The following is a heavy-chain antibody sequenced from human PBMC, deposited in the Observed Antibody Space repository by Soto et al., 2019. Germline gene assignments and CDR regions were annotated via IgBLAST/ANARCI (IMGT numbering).Heavy chain of an antibody. CDR3: AREAASGLCQN. D-gene: IGHD6-19*01. CDR1: GFIFSSYS. CDR2: ISSSSSYI. V-gene: IGHV3-21*01. Sequence: PGGSLILSCAASGFIFSSYSMNWVRQAPGKGLEWVSSISSSSSYIYYADSVKGRFTISRDNAKNSLYLQMNSLRAEDTAVYYCAREAASGLCQNWGQGTLVTVSS. J-gene: IGHJ4*02.